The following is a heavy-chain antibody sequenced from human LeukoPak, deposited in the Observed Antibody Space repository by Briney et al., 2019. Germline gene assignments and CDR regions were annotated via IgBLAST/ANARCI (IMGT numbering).Heavy chain of an antibody. Sequence: SETLSLTCTVSGGSVSSGDYYWTWIRQPAGKGLEWIGYIYYSGSTNYNPSLKSRVTISVDTSKNQFSLKLSSVTAAGTAVYYCARVASSPGLLNYYYYMDVWGKGTTVTVSS. J-gene: IGHJ6*03. CDR3: ARVASSPGLLNYYYYMDV. D-gene: IGHD6-6*01. CDR2: IYYSGST. CDR1: GGSVSSGDYY. V-gene: IGHV4-61*10.